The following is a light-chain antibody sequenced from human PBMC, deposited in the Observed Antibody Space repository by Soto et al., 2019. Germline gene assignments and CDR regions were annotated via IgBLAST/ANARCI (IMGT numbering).Light chain of an antibody. J-gene: IGKJ1*01. Sequence: DIQMTKSASALSASVGDRVTITWRASQSISSYLTWYQQNPGQAPKLLIYTTSGLPSGVPVRFSGSGSGTDFTLTISSLQPEDFAPYYCQQCYSTPWTFGPGTKVDI. V-gene: IGKV1-39*01. CDR3: QQCYSTPWT. CDR2: TTS. CDR1: QSISSY.